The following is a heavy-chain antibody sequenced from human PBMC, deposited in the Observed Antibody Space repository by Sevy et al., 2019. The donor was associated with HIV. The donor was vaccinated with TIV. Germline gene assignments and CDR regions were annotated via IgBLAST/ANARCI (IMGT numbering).Heavy chain of an antibody. Sequence: GGSLRLSCVASGFTLNSYWMSWVRQAPGKGLEWVANIKQDGSVKYYVDSVKGRFTNSGDNARNSLYLQMNSLRVEDTALYYCVRAIAADCSFWGQGTLVTVSS. CDR2: IKQDGSVK. CDR1: GFTLNSYW. D-gene: IGHD6-13*01. J-gene: IGHJ4*02. CDR3: VRAIAADCSF. V-gene: IGHV3-7*01.